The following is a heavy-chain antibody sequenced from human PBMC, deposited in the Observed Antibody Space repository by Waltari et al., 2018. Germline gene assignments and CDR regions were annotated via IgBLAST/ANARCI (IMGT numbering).Heavy chain of an antibody. CDR3: VRLEDCTGPGGNCYSGDSFAMDV. D-gene: IGHD2-8*02. Sequence: QVQLQQWGAGLLQPSETLSLTCAVYGGSFSGYYWGWIRQTPGKGLEWIGEINHSGNTNHNPSLRSRVTMLVDTSKSQFSLKLNSVTAADTAVYYCVRLEDCTGPGGNCYSGDSFAMDVWGQGTTVTVSS. CDR2: INHSGNT. V-gene: IGHV4-34*02. J-gene: IGHJ6*02. CDR1: GGSFSGYY.